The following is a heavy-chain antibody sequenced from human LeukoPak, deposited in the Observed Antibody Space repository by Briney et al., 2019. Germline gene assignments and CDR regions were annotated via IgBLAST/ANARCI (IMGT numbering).Heavy chain of an antibody. CDR1: GGSFSGYY. CDR3: AREGDTAMGIDY. Sequence: SETLSLTCAVYGGSFSGYYWSWIRQPPGKGLEWIGEINRSGSTNYNPSLKSRVTISVDTSKNQFSLKLSSVTAADTAVYYCAREGDTAMGIDYWGQGTLVTVSS. D-gene: IGHD5-18*01. V-gene: IGHV4-34*01. CDR2: INRSGST. J-gene: IGHJ4*02.